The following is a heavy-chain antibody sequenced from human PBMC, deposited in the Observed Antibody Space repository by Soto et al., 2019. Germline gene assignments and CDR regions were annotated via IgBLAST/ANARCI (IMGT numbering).Heavy chain of an antibody. Sequence: QVQLQESGPGLVKPSQTLSLTCTVSGASISSGVYYWNWIRQHPGKGLEWIGYIYHSGSTYYSPSLKSLATISVDTSKNQFSLKLSSVTAADTAVYYCARGGTYHELVPDNWGQGTLVTVSS. CDR1: GASISSGVYY. J-gene: IGHJ4*02. V-gene: IGHV4-31*01. CDR3: ARGGTYHELVPDN. CDR2: IYHSGST. D-gene: IGHD3-16*01.